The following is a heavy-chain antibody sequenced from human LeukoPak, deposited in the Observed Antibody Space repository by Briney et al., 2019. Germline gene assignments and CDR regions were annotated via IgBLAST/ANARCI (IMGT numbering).Heavy chain of an antibody. J-gene: IGHJ5*02. V-gene: IGHV4-34*01. CDR3: ARRHVLRFLEWLTNWFDP. D-gene: IGHD3-3*01. CDR2: INHSGST. Sequence: PSETLSLTCAVYGGSFSGYYWSWIRQPPGKGLEWIGEINHSGSTNYNPSLKSRVTISVDTSKNQFSPKLSSVTAADTAVYYCARRHVLRFLEWLTNWFDPWGQGTLVTVSS. CDR1: GGSFSGYY.